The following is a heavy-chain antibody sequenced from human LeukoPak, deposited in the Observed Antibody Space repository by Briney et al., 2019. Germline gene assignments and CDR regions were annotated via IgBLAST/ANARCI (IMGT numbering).Heavy chain of an antibody. CDR3: AKTYYGSGRTEAFDI. J-gene: IGHJ3*02. V-gene: IGHV5-10-1*01. CDR1: GYSFTGYW. CDR2: IDPSDSYT. D-gene: IGHD3-10*01. Sequence: GESLKISCKGSGYSFTGYWISWVRQMPGEGLEWMGRIDPSDSYTNYSPSFQGHVTVSADKSISTAYLQWGSLKASDTAMYYCAKTYYGSGRTEAFDIWGQGTMVTVSS.